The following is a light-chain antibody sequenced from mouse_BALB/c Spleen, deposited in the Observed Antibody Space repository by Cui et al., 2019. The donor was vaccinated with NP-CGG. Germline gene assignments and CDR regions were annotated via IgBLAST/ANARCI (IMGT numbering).Light chain of an antibody. Sequence: QPVVTQESALTTSPGETVTLTCRSSTGAVTTSNYANWVQEKPDHLFTGLIGGTNNRAPGVPARFSGSLIGEKAALTITGAQTEDEAIYFCALWYSNHWVFGGGTKLTVL. CDR1: TGAVTTSNY. CDR2: GTN. CDR3: ALWYSNHWV. V-gene: IGLV1*01. J-gene: IGLJ1*01.